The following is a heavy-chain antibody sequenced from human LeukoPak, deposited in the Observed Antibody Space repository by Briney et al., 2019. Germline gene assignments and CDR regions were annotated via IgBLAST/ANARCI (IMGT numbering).Heavy chain of an antibody. CDR2: IYYSGST. CDR1: GGSISSGGYY. Sequence: KPSETLPLTCTVSGGSISSGGYYWSWIRQHPGKGLEWIGYIYYSGSTYYNPSLKSRVTISVDTSKNQFSLKLSSVTAADTAVYYCARAPPTTVTEYYFDYWGQGTLVTVSS. V-gene: IGHV4-31*03. CDR3: ARAPPTTVTEYYFDY. J-gene: IGHJ4*02. D-gene: IGHD4-17*01.